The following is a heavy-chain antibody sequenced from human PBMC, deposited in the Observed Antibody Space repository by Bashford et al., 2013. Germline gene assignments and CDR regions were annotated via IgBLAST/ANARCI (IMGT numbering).Heavy chain of an antibody. CDR1: GGSISSYY. Sequence: SETLSLTCTVSGGSISSYYWSWIRQPPGKGLEWIGYIYYSGSTNYNPSLKSRVTISVDTSKNQFSLKLSSVTAADTAVYYCAREQAEDSSGAFDYWGQGTLVTVSS. J-gene: IGHJ4*02. D-gene: IGHD3-22*01. CDR2: IYYSGST. CDR3: AREQAEDSSGAFDY. V-gene: IGHV4-59*01.